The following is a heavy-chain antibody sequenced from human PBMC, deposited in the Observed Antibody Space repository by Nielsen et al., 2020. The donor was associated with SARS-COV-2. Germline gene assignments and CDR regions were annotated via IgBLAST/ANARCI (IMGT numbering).Heavy chain of an antibody. CDR2: ISPAGSKI. CDR1: GFTFRSYG. J-gene: IGHJ4*02. V-gene: IGHV3-30*18. D-gene: IGHD2-8*01. Sequence: GESLKISCEASGFTFRSYGLHWVRQAPGKGLEWVAVISPAGSKIQYADSVDGRFTVSRDNSRNTLYLQMDRLRVEDTAVYFCAKDSTDAIRPRSSTPFDGWGQGTLVTVSS. CDR3: AKDSTDAIRPRSSTPFDG.